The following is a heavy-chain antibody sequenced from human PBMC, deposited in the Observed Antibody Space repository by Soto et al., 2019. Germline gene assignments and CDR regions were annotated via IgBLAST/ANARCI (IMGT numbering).Heavy chain of an antibody. V-gene: IGHV4-31*03. CDR2: IYYSGST. J-gene: IGHJ5*02. CDR1: GGSISSGGYY. D-gene: IGHD1-20*01. Sequence: PSETLSLTCTVSGGSISSGGYYWSWIRQHPGKGLEWIGYIYYSGSTYYNPSLKSRVTISVDTSKNQFSLKLSSVTAADTAVYFWAGGDNWKGVWFDPWGQGNLVTVSS. CDR3: AGGDNWKGVWFDP.